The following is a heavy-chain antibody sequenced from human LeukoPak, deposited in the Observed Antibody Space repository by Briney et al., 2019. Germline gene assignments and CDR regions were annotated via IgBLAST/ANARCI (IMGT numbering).Heavy chain of an antibody. J-gene: IGHJ4*02. D-gene: IGHD2-15*01. CDR1: GFTFSSYA. Sequence: GGSLRLSCAASGFTFSSYAMSWVRQAPGKGLEWVSAISGSGGSTYYADSVKGRFTTSRDNPKNSLYLQMNSLRAEDTAVYYCSRDLGGGTENYFDYWGQGTLVTVSS. CDR3: SRDLGGGTENYFDY. V-gene: IGHV3-23*01. CDR2: ISGSGGST.